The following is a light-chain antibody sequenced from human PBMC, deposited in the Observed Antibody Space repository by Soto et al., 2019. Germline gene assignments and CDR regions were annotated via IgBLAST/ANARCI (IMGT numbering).Light chain of an antibody. Sequence: EILLTQSPDTLSLSPWERATLSCWASHSVTTHLAWFQQRPGQTPRLLIYDASTRAPGIPARFSGRGSGADFTLTISSLEPEDFAVYYCQQRSDSITFGQGTRLEIK. V-gene: IGKV3-11*01. J-gene: IGKJ5*01. CDR3: QQRSDSIT. CDR1: HSVTTH. CDR2: DAS.